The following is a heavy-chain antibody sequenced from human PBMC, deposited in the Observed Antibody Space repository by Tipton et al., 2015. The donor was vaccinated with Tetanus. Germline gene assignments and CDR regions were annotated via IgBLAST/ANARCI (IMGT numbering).Heavy chain of an antibody. CDR3: ARAANNSRRRGYDV. V-gene: IGHV4-61*08. D-gene: IGHD2/OR15-2a*01. Sequence: TLSLTCTVSGGSVRSGDYSWNWIRQTPGKGLEWIGYIYIPEGTIYNPSLQSRVIISVDTSKSQVSLRLTSVTAADTAIYYCARAANNSRRRGYDVWGQGTKVIVSS. J-gene: IGHJ3*01. CDR2: IYIPEGT. CDR1: GGSVRSGDYS.